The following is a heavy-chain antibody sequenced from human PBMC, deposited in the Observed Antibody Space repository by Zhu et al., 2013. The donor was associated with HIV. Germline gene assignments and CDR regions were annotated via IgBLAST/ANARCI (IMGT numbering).Heavy chain of an antibody. D-gene: IGHD2-15*01. CDR3: ARDNGVVVVAAYDY. CDR1: GYTFNSYG. Sequence: QVQLVQSGAEVKKPGASVKVSCKASGYTFNSYGISWVRQAPGKGLEWMGWISAYNGNINYAQKLQGRVTMTTDTSTSTAHMELRSLRSDDTALYYCARDNGVVVVAAYDYWGQGTLVTVSS. CDR2: ISAYNGNI. J-gene: IGHJ4*02. V-gene: IGHV1-18*01.